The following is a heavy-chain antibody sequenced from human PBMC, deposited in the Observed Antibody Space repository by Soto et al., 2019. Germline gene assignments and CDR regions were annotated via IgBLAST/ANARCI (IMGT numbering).Heavy chain of an antibody. CDR2: ISGSGGST. CDR1: GFTFRSYA. D-gene: IGHD6-6*01. Sequence: GVSLRLSCAASGFTFRSYAMSWVRQAPGKGLEWVSAISGSGGSTYYADSVKGRFTISRDNSKNTLYLQMNSLRAEDTAVYYCAKKIGYSSSSGYYFDYWGQGTLVTVSS. J-gene: IGHJ4*02. V-gene: IGHV3-23*01. CDR3: AKKIGYSSSSGYYFDY.